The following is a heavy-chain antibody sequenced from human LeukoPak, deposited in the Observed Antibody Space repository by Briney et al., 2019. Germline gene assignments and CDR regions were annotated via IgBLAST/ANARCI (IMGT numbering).Heavy chain of an antibody. D-gene: IGHD5-24*01. Sequence: XXRQXXXTGLEWIGYIYYSGSTYYNPSLKSRVTISVDTSKNQFSLKLSSVTAADTAVYYCARIRRDGYNYDYWGQGTLVTVSS. J-gene: IGHJ4*02. CDR2: IYYSGST. V-gene: IGHV4-30-4*01. CDR3: ARIRRDGYNYDY.